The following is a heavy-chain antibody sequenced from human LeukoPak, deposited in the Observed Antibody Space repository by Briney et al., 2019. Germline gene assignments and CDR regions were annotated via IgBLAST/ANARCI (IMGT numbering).Heavy chain of an antibody. CDR3: ANYHDYSNFQGAYYLDY. CDR1: GGSISGYY. CDR2: IYYSGST. D-gene: IGHD4-11*01. V-gene: IGHV4-59*08. Sequence: SETLSLTCTVSGGSISGYYWSWVRQPPGKGLEWIGNIYYSGSTNYNPSLKSRVTISVDTSKNQFSLKLSSVTAADTAVYYCANYHDYSNFQGAYYLDYWGQGTLVTVSS. J-gene: IGHJ4*02.